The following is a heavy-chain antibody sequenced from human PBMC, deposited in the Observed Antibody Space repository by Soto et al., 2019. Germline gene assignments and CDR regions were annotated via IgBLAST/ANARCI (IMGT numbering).Heavy chain of an antibody. CDR2: INAGNGNT. CDR3: ARSNYYDSSGYYYGAFDI. J-gene: IGHJ3*02. D-gene: IGHD3-22*01. Sequence: GASVPVSCKASGYNFTSYDMHWVRQAPGQRLEWMGWINAGNGNTKYSQKFQGRVTITRDTSASTAYMELSSLRSEDTAVYYCARSNYYDSSGYYYGAFDIWGQGTMVTVSS. CDR1: GYNFTSYD. V-gene: IGHV1-3*01.